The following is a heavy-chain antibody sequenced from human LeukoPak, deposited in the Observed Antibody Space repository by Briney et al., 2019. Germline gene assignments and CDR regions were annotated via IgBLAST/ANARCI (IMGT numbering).Heavy chain of an antibody. Sequence: PGESLTLSCAASGFTVSDNYMSWVRQPPGKGLEWVSYIYSGGSTYYDNAVKGRFTSSRDKSKNKQYWKWSGLRAADTAVYYCAILRNFYYYTDGWGKGTTVTVSS. J-gene: IGHJ6*03. CDR3: AILRNFYYYTDG. CDR2: IYSGGST. CDR1: GFTVSDNY. V-gene: IGHV3-53*01.